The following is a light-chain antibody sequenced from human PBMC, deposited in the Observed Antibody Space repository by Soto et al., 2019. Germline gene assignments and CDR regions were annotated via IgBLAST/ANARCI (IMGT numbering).Light chain of an antibody. CDR2: AAS. CDR1: QGISNS. J-gene: IGKJ4*01. Sequence: DIQMTQSPSSLSASVGDRVTITCRASQGISNSLAWYQQNAGKSPKLLIYAASTLQSGVPSRFSGSGSGTDFSLTISSLQPDDVATYYCQTYNSARVTFGGGTKVESK. V-gene: IGKV1-27*01. CDR3: QTYNSARVT.